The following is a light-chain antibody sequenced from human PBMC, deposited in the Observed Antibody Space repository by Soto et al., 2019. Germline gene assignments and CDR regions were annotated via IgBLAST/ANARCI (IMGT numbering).Light chain of an antibody. CDR2: DAS. Sequence: RVLPQSPAILSVSPGERATLSCRASQSISRSLAWYQQKPGQAPRLLISDASTRATGIPARFSGSGSGTDFTLTISSLEPEDFAVYYCQQRGNWPPFTFGPGTKVDIK. CDR1: QSISRS. V-gene: IGKV3-11*01. CDR3: QQRGNWPPFT. J-gene: IGKJ3*01.